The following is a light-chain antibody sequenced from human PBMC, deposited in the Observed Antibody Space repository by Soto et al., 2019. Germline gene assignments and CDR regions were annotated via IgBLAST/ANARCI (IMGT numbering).Light chain of an antibody. CDR3: MQRKEFPVT. V-gene: IGKV2-40*01. CDR2: TLS. Sequence: EIVLTQSSLSLPVTPGEPASISCRSSQSLLHSDGTTYLDWYLQKPGQSPQLLIYTLSYRASGVPDRFSGSGSGTDFTLKISRVEAEDVGVYYCMQRKEFPVTFGGGTKVDIK. CDR1: QSLLHSDGTTY. J-gene: IGKJ4*01.